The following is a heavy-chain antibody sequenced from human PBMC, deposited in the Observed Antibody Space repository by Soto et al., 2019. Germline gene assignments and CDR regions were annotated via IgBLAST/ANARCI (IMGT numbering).Heavy chain of an antibody. CDR1: GYTFTSYG. V-gene: IGHV1-18*01. CDR3: ARDPLWFGELLVDY. CDR2: ISAYNGNT. D-gene: IGHD3-10*01. J-gene: IGHJ4*02. Sequence: ASVKVSCKASGYTFTSYGISWVRQAPGQGLEWMGWISAYNGNTNYAQKLQGRVTMTTDTSTSTAYMELRSLRSDDTVVYYCARDPLWFGELLVDYWGQGTLVTVSS.